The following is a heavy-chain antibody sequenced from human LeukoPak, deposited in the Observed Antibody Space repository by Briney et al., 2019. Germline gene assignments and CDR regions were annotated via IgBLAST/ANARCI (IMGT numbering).Heavy chain of an antibody. D-gene: IGHD2-2*01. J-gene: IGHJ4*02. CDR1: GFTFSSYA. CDR2: ISGSGGST. V-gene: IGHV3-23*01. CDR3: AKDGSSTSQRPWYFDY. Sequence: GGSLRLSCAASGFTFSSYAMSWVRQAPGKGLEWDSAISGSGGSTYYADSVKGRFTISRDNSKNTLYLQMNSLRAEDTAVYYCAKDGSSTSQRPWYFDYWGQGTLVTVSS.